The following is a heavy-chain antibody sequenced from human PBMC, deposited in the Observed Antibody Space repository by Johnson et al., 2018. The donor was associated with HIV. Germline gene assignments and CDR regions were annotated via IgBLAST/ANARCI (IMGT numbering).Heavy chain of an antibody. D-gene: IGHD1-1*01. Sequence: VQPVESGGGLIQPGGSLRLSCAASGFTVSSNYMSWVRQAPGKGLEWVSVTYSGGRTYYADSVKGRFTISRYNSKNTLYLQMNSLRAEDTAVYYCALAVRLERGIAAFDIWGQGTMVTVSS. J-gene: IGHJ3*02. CDR3: ALAVRLERGIAAFDI. CDR1: GFTVSSNY. CDR2: TYSGGRT. V-gene: IGHV3-53*01.